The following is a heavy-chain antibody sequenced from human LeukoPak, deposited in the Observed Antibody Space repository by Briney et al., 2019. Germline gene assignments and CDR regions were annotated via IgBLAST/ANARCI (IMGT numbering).Heavy chain of an antibody. CDR1: GFTFTSAW. V-gene: IGHV4-34*01. D-gene: IGHD2/OR15-2a*01. CDR3: ARGLLGFPFDP. J-gene: IGHJ5*02. Sequence: GSLRLSCAASGFTFTSAWMSWVRQAPGKGLEWIGEINHSGSTNYNPSLKSRVTISVDTSKNQFSLKLSSVTAADTAVYYCARGLLGFPFDPWGQGTLVTVSS. CDR2: INHSGST.